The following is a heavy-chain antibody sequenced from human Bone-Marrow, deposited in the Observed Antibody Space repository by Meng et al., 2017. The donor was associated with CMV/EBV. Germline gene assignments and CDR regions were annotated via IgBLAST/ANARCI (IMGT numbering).Heavy chain of an antibody. CDR1: GFTFSGPA. V-gene: IGHV3-73*01. D-gene: IGHD3-3*01. CDR3: TTDAGYYDFWSGYQPYFDY. J-gene: IGHJ4*02. CDR2: IRSKANSYAT. Sequence: GGSLRLSCAASGFTFSGPAMHWVRQASGKGLEWVGRIRSKANSYATAYAASVKGRFTISRDDSKNTAYLQMNSLKTEDTAVYYCTTDAGYYDFWSGYQPYFDYWGQGTLVTVAS.